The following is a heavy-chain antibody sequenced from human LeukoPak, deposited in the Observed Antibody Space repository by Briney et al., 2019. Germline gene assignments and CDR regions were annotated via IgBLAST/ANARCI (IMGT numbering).Heavy chain of an antibody. J-gene: IGHJ4*02. CDR1: GYKFTDDY. Sequence: ASVTVSYKASGYKFTDDYMHWVRQAPGQGLEFLGWINPDSGFTNYAQKFKGRVTMTRDTSISTAYLEVKSLTSDDTAVYYCAPTAEAYTSWWKVWGQGTLVTVSS. V-gene: IGHV1-2*02. D-gene: IGHD3-16*01. CDR3: APTAEAYTSWWKV. CDR2: INPDSGFT.